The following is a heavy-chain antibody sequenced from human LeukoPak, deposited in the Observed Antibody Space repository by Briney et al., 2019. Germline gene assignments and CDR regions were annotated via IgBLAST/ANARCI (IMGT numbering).Heavy chain of an antibody. D-gene: IGHD6-19*01. CDR1: GFTVSSNY. V-gene: IGHV3-53*01. Sequence: PGGSLRLSCAASGFTVSSNYMSWVRQAPGKGLEWVSVIYSGGSTYYADSVKGRFTISRDNSKNTLYLQMNSLRAEDTAVYYCASRPTGSGWYYFDYWGQGTLVTVSS. CDR2: IYSGGST. CDR3: ASRPTGSGWYYFDY. J-gene: IGHJ4*02.